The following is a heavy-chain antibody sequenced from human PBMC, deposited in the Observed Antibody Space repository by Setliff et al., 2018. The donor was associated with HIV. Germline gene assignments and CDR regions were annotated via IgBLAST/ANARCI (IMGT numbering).Heavy chain of an antibody. CDR1: GYSISSGYY. CDR2: IYTSGST. CDR3: ASSGYSLYYYGMDV. D-gene: IGHD1-26*01. J-gene: IGHJ6*02. V-gene: IGHV4-4*07. Sequence: SETLSLTCAVSGYSISSGYYWSWIRQPAGKGLEWIGHIYTSGSTNYNPSLKSRVTMSVDTSKNQFSLKLSSVTAADTAVYYCASSGYSLYYYGMDVWGQGTTVTVSS.